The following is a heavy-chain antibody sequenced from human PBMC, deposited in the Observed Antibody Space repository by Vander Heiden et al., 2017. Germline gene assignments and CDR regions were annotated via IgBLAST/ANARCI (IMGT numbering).Heavy chain of an antibody. CDR1: GGSISSYY. J-gene: IGHJ3*02. CDR2: IYYSGST. V-gene: IGHV4-59*01. Sequence: QVQLQASGPGLVKPSETLSLTCTVSGGSISSYYWRWIRQPPGKGLEWIGYIYYSGSTNYNPSLKSRVTISVDTSKNQSSLKRGSGTAADTAVYYCARGGGAFDIWGQGTMVTVFS. CDR3: ARGGGAFDI.